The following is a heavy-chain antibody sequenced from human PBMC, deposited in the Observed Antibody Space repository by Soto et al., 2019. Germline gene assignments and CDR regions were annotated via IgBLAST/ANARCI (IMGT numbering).Heavy chain of an antibody. Sequence: SVKVSCKASGGTFSSYAISWVRQAPGQGLEWMGGIIPIFGTANYAQKFQGRVTITADESTSTAYMELSSLRSEDTAVYYCAREKGTIAAAGTGWFDPWGQGTLVTVSS. V-gene: IGHV1-69*13. CDR2: IIPIFGTA. D-gene: IGHD6-13*01. CDR3: AREKGTIAAAGTGWFDP. CDR1: GGTFSSYA. J-gene: IGHJ5*02.